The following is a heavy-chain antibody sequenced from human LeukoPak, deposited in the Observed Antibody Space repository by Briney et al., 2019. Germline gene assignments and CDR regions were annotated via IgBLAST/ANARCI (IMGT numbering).Heavy chain of an antibody. CDR2: ISYSGST. V-gene: IGHV4-59*01. Sequence: SETLSLTCTVSGGSISSFSWTWIRQPPGKGLEWIGYISYSGSTNYNPSLKSRVTLSVDTSKNRFSLRLSSVTAADTAVYFCARDSRVGSYWYFDLWGRGTLVTVSS. J-gene: IGHJ2*01. CDR3: ARDSRVGSYWYFDL. D-gene: IGHD1-1*01. CDR1: GGSISSFS.